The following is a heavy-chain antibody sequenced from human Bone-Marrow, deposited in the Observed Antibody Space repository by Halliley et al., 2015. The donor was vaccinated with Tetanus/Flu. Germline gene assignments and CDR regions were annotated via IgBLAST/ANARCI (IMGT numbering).Heavy chain of an antibody. Sequence: VGRISTYNGNPNYAQEFQGRVTITRDTSTSIAYMELRSLRSDDTAVYYCARTDDEVELLAFDKWGQGTMVIVSS. CDR2: ISTYNGNP. V-gene: IGHV1-18*01. D-gene: IGHD1-7*01. J-gene: IGHJ3*02. CDR3: ARTDDEVELLAFDK.